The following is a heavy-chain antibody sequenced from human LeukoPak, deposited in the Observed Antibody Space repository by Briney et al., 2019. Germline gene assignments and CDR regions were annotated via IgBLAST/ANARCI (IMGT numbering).Heavy chain of an antibody. D-gene: IGHD5-24*01. CDR1: GGSFSGYY. J-gene: IGHJ5*02. V-gene: IGHV4-34*01. CDR3: ARRSRDGYNYYWFDP. CDR2: INHSGGT. Sequence: SETLSLTCAVYGGSFSGYYWSWIRQPPGKGLEWIGEINHSGGTNYNPSLKSRVTISVETSKTQFSLKLSSVTAPDMAVYYCARRSRDGYNYYWFDPWGQGTLVTVSS.